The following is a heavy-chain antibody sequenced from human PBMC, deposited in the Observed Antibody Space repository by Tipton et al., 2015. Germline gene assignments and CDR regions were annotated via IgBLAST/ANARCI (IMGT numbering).Heavy chain of an antibody. CDR3: ARARGRHGGLFDS. J-gene: IGHJ4*02. V-gene: IGHV4-59*01. CDR1: SDSINKYY. CDR2: IQYSGGT. Sequence: TLSLTCSVSSDSINKYYWSWIRQPTGKELQWIGYIQYSGGTNYNPSLESRVSMSVDTSKTQFSLKMSSVTASDTAVYYYARARGRHGGLFDSWGQGILVTVSS. D-gene: IGHD4-23*01.